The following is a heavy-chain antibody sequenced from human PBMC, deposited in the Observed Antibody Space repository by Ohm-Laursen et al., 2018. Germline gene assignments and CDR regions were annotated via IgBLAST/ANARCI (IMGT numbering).Heavy chain of an antibody. CDR3: ARDFYYQQYDY. CDR2: ISWNSGSI. Sequence: SLRLSCTASGFTFDDYAMHWVRQAPGKGLEWVSGISWNSGSIGYADSVKGRFTVSRDNAKNSLYLQMDSLRDEDTALFYCARDFYYQQYDYWGQGTLVTVSS. D-gene: IGHD3-10*01. J-gene: IGHJ4*02. V-gene: IGHV3-9*01. CDR1: GFTFDDYA.